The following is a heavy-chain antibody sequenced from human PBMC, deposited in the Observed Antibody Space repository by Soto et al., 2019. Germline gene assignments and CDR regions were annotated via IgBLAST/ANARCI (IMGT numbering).Heavy chain of an antibody. CDR1: GGSISSYY. J-gene: IGHJ4*02. Sequence: SETLSLTCTVSGGSISSYYWSWIRQPPGKGLEWIGYIYYSGSTNYNPSLKSRVTISVDTSKNQFSLKLSSVTAADTAVYYCARAAGSNDFWSGYYPFDYWGQGTLVTVSS. CDR2: IYYSGST. D-gene: IGHD3-3*01. V-gene: IGHV4-59*01. CDR3: ARAAGSNDFWSGYYPFDY.